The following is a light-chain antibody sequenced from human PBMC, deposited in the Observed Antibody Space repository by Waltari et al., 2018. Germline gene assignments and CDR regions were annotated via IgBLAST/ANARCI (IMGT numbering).Light chain of an antibody. CDR3: QSYYAYDVI. Sequence: NFMLTQPHSVSESAGKTVIISCTGSSDNIANNYVQWYQHRPGSAPVTLIYEDNQRAPGFPDRFSGSIDSSSNSASLTISGLRTEDEAYYFCQSYYAYDVIFGGGTKLTVL. CDR1: SDNIANNY. CDR2: EDN. V-gene: IGLV6-57*02. J-gene: IGLJ2*01.